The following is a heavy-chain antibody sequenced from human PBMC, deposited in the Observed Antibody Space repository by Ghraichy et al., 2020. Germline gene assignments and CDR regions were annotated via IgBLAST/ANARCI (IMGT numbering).Heavy chain of an antibody. CDR2: INHSGST. J-gene: IGHJ4*02. D-gene: IGHD1-26*01. CDR3: ARGQSGSYFRAYYFDF. CDR1: GGSFSGYY. V-gene: IGHV4-34*01. Sequence: SETLSLTCAVYGGSFSGYYWSWIRQPPGKGLEWIGEINHSGSTNYNPSLKSRVTISVDTSRNQFSLNLSSLTAADTAVYYCARGQSGSYFRAYYFDFWAQGALGTVSS.